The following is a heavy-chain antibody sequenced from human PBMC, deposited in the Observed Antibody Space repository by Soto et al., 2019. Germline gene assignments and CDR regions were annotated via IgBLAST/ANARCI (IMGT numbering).Heavy chain of an antibody. V-gene: IGHV4-39*07. D-gene: IGHD1-1*01. Sequence: SETLSLTCTVSGGSITSSEYYWAWIRQPPGKGLQFVGTIYYSGSSYSNPSLKSRLSMSVDTSKNQFSLTMKSVTAEDTAVYYCAKDRRGSGIKSLFLDYWGQGTLVTVSS. CDR1: GGSITSSEYY. J-gene: IGHJ4*02. CDR3: AKDRRGSGIKSLFLDY. CDR2: IYYSGSS.